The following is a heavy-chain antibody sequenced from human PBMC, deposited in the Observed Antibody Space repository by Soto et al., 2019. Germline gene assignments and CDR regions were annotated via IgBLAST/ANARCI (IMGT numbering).Heavy chain of an antibody. J-gene: IGHJ4*02. CDR3: ARPRYDGSGTPFDH. V-gene: IGHV3-74*01. D-gene: IGHD3-22*01. Sequence: EVQLVESGGGLVQPGGSLRLSCAASGFTFSSYWMHWVRQAPGKGLVWVSGINGDGETATYADSVRGRFIISRDNAKNILYLQMNSLTAEDTAVYYCARPRYDGSGTPFDHWGQGSLVTVSS. CDR2: INGDGETA. CDR1: GFTFSSYW.